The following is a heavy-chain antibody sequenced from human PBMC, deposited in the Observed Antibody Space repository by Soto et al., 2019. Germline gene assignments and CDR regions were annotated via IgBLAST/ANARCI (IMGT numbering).Heavy chain of an antibody. V-gene: IGHV4-59*01. CDR2: ISNSGTA. J-gene: IGHJ4*02. CDR3: ARDHMGGLDY. Sequence: SETLSLTCIVSGDSIKTNQWGWIRQPPGKGLEWIAYISNSGTANHNPSLKSRVTMSIDMARNQFSLHLNSVTAADTAVYYCARDHMGGLDYWGQGILVTVSS. D-gene: IGHD3-16*01. CDR1: GDSIKTNQ.